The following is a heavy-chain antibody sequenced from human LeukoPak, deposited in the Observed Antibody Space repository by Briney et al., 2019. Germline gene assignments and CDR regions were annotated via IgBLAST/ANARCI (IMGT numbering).Heavy chain of an antibody. Sequence: GGSLRLSCAASGFTFSSYWMSWVRQAPGKGLEWVANIKQDGSEKYYVDSVKGRFTISRDNAKNSLYLQMNSLRAEDTAVYYCARDGDIVVVPAAIDYWGQGTPVTVSS. V-gene: IGHV3-7*01. CDR2: IKQDGSEK. CDR1: GFTFSSYW. CDR3: ARDGDIVVVPAAIDY. J-gene: IGHJ4*02. D-gene: IGHD2-2*01.